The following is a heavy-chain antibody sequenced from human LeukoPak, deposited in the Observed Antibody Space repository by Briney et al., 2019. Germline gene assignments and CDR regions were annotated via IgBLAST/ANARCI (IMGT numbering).Heavy chain of an antibody. Sequence: GGSLRLSCAASGFTFDDYAMHWVRHAPGKGLEWVSLISWDGGSTYYADSVKGRFTISRDNSKNSLYLKMNSLRAEDTALYYCAKDGLFGVVTPYYYYYMDVWGKGTTVTVSS. J-gene: IGHJ6*03. CDR3: AKDGLFGVVTPYYYYYMDV. D-gene: IGHD3-3*01. CDR2: ISWDGGST. V-gene: IGHV3-43D*04. CDR1: GFTFDDYA.